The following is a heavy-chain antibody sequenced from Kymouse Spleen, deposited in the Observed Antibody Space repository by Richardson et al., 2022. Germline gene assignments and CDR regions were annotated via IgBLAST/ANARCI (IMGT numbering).Heavy chain of an antibody. D-gene: IGHD5-18,IGHD5-18*01. CDR2: IYSGGST. CDR3: ARCGYSYGCAFDI. J-gene: IGHJ3*02. CDR1: GFTVSSNY. V-gene: IGHV3-53*01. Sequence: EVQLVESGGGLIQPGGSLRLSCAASGFTVSSNYMSWVRQAPGKGLEWVSVIYSGGSTYYADSVKGRFTISRDNSKNTLYLQMNSLRAEDTAVYYCARCGYSYGCAFDIWGQGTMVTVSS.